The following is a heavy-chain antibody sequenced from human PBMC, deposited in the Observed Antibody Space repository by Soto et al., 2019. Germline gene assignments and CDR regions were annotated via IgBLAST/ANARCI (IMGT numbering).Heavy chain of an antibody. J-gene: IGHJ4*02. V-gene: IGHV2-5*02. CDR2: IYWDDDK. D-gene: IGHD3-10*01. CDR1: GFSLSTSGVS. CDR3: AHHPYYGLGTYSFDY. Sequence: QITLKESGPTLVKPTQTLTLTCTFSGFSLSTSGVSVGWIRQPPGKALEWLAVIYWDDDKRSSSSLKSRLTIIKDTSKTQVVLTMTNMDPVDTATYYCAHHPYYGLGTYSFDYWGQGILVTVSS.